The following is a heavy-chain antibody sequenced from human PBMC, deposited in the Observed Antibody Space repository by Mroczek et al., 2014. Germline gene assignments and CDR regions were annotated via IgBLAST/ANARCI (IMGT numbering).Heavy chain of an antibody. D-gene: IGHD6-19*01. J-gene: IGHJ6*02. CDR3: ARGSAVAGNSPYYYYYGMDV. V-gene: IGHV3-21*01. CDR2: ISSSSSYI. CDR1: GFTFSSYS. Sequence: GGSLRLSCAASGFTFSSYSMNWVRQAPGKGLEWVSSISSSSSYIYYADSVKGRFTISRDNAKNSLYLQMNSLRAEDTAVYYCARGSAVAGNSPYYYYYGMDVWGQGTTVTVSS.